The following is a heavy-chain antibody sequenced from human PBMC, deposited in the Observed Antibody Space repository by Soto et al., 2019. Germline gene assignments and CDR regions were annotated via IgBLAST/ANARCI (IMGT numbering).Heavy chain of an antibody. D-gene: IGHD6-13*01. V-gene: IGHV6-1*01. J-gene: IGHJ4*02. CDR2: TYYGSKWYN. CDR3: ARDRSPGSSSWYDY. CDR1: GDSVSINSAA. Sequence: SQTLSLTCAISGDSVSINSAAWNLIRQSPSRGLEWLGRTYYGSKWYNDYAVSVKGRITINPDTSKNQFSLHLHSVTPEDTAVYYCARDRSPGSSSWYDYWGQGALVTVSS.